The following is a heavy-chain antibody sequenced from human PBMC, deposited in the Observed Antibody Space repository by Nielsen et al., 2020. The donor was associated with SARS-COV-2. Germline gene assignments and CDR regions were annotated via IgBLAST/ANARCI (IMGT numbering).Heavy chain of an antibody. D-gene: IGHD4-23*01. CDR2: ISSSSSYI. V-gene: IGHV3-21*01. J-gene: IGHJ6*02. Sequence: VRQMPGKGLEWVSSISSSSSYIYYADSVKGRFTISRDNAKNSLYLQMNSLRAEDTAVYYCARDRTPRAVTTVGYYYYYGMDVWGQGTTVTVSS. CDR3: ARDRTPRAVTTVGYYYYYGMDV.